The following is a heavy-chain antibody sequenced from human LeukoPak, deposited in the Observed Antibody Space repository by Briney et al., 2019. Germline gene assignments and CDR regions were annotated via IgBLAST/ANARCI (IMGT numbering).Heavy chain of an antibody. CDR3: ARVWAYGGNSSYYYHYMDV. CDR1: GYTFTSYD. Sequence: ASVKVSCKASGYTFTSYDINWVRQATGQGLEWMGWMNPNSGNTGYAQKFQGRVTMTRNTSISTAYMELSSLRSEDTAVYYCARVWAYGGNSSYYYHYMDVWGKGTTVTVSS. D-gene: IGHD4-23*01. V-gene: IGHV1-8*01. J-gene: IGHJ6*03. CDR2: MNPNSGNT.